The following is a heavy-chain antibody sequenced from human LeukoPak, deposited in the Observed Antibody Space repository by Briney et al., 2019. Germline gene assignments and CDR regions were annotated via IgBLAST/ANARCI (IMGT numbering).Heavy chain of an antibody. J-gene: IGHJ5*02. CDR2: IYSDGNT. V-gene: IGHV3-66*01. Sequence: PGGSLRLSCVASGFTVRRNYMSWVRQAPGEGLEWVSIIYSDGNTYYADSVKGRFTISRDISKNTLYLQMNSLRAEDTAVYYCARVDYNKWFDPWGQGTLVTVSS. CDR1: GFTVRRNY. CDR3: ARVDYNKWFDP. D-gene: IGHD4-11*01.